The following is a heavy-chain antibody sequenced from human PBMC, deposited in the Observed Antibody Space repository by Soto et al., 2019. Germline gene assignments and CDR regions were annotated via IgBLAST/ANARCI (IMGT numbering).Heavy chain of an antibody. D-gene: IGHD6-19*01. CDR1: GYTISTGVI. J-gene: IGHJ4*02. Sequence: SETLSLTCAASGYTISTGVISCGIRQPREEGLEWLGTTYYGASSYYNPSLRSRITIFIDASTNQLSLKLSSVTAADTAVYFCLRAAARPGGYETDYWGQGILVTVSS. CDR3: LRAAARPGGYETDY. CDR2: TYYGASS. V-gene: IGHV4-38-2*01.